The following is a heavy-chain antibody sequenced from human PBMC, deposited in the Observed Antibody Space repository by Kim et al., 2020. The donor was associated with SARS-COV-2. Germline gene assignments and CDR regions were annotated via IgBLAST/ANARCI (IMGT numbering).Heavy chain of an antibody. CDR3: ARASGGARKGNSFDY. Sequence: GGSLRLSCAASGFIFNNYAMSWVRQGPGKGLEWISAISETGKSTYYADSVRGRFTISRDNAKNMLYIQLNNLRAEDTARYYCARASGGARKGNSFDYWGQGTPVTVSS. J-gene: IGHJ4*02. V-gene: IGHV3-23*01. CDR2: ISETGKST. D-gene: IGHD3-10*01. CDR1: GFIFNNYA.